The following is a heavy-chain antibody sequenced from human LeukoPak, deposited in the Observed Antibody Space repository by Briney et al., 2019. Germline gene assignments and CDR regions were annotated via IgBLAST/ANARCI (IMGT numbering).Heavy chain of an antibody. CDR1: GLTFSSYA. D-gene: IGHD1-26*01. J-gene: IGHJ4*02. CDR3: AKRSGGSYGSFDY. V-gene: IGHV3-23*01. CDR2: ISGSGGST. Sequence: GGSLRLSCAASGLTFSSYAMSWVRQAPGKGLEWVSAISGSGGSTYYADSVKGRFTISRDNSKNTLYLQMNSLRAEDTAVYYCAKRSGGSYGSFDYWGQGTLVTVSS.